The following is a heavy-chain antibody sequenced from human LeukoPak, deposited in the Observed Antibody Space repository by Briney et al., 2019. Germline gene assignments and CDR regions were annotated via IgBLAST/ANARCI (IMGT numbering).Heavy chain of an antibody. CDR2: INHSGST. V-gene: IGHV4-34*01. J-gene: IGHJ4*02. Sequence: SETLSLTCAVYGGSFSGYYWSWIRQPPGKGREWIGEINHSGSTNYNPSLKSRVTISVDTSKNQFSLKLSSVTAADTAVYYCARGRGIFGVVIIGVDFDYWGQGTLVTVSS. CDR1: GGSFSGYY. D-gene: IGHD3-3*01. CDR3: ARGRGIFGVVIIGVDFDY.